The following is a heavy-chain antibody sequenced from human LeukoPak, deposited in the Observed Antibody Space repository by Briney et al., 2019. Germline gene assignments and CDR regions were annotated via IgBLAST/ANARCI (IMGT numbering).Heavy chain of an antibody. Sequence: ASVKVSCKASGYTFTGYYMHWVRQAPGQGLEWMGWVNPNSGGTNYAQKFQGRVTMTRDTSISTAYMELSRLRSDDTAVYYCARGGVLVRYSYGYYFDYWGQGTLVTVSS. V-gene: IGHV1-2*02. J-gene: IGHJ4*02. CDR1: GYTFTGYY. CDR2: VNPNSGGT. CDR3: ARGGVLVRYSYGYYFDY. D-gene: IGHD5-18*01.